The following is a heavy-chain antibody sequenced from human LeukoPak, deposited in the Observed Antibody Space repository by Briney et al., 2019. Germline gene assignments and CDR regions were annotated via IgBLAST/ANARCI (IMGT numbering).Heavy chain of an antibody. Sequence: GGSLRLSCAASGFTVSSNYMSWVRQAPGKGLEWVSVIYSGGSTYYADSVKGRFTISRDNSKNTLYLQMNSLRAEDTAVYHCARGGYDILTTYFDYWGQGTLVTVSS. J-gene: IGHJ4*02. D-gene: IGHD3-9*01. CDR2: IYSGGST. CDR1: GFTVSSNY. V-gene: IGHV3-53*01. CDR3: ARGGYDILTTYFDY.